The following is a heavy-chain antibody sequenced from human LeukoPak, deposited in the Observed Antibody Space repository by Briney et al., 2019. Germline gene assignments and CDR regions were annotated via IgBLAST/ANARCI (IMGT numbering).Heavy chain of an antibody. CDR1: GFTFSSYA. CDR3: ARGGRAKYYFEY. CDR2: ISYDGSDK. V-gene: IGHV3-30*04. J-gene: IGHJ4*02. D-gene: IGHD3-16*01. Sequence: GGSLRLSCAASGFTFSSYAMHWVRQAPGKGLEWVAIISYDGSDKHYADSVKGRFTISRDNSKNTLYLQMYSLRVEDTTVYYCARGGRAKYYFEYWGQGTLVTVSS.